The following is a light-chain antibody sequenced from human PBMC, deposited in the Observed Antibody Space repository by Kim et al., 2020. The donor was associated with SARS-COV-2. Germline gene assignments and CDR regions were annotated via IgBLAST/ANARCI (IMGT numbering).Light chain of an antibody. V-gene: IGLV1-44*01. J-gene: IGLJ2*01. CDR2: KND. CDR3: AAWDDSLNGWV. CDR1: NSNIGSNA. Sequence: QSVLTQPPSAPGTPGQRVTISCSGSNSNIGSNAVNWYQQLPGMAPKLLMYKNDQRPSGVPDRFSGSKSGASASLAISGLQSDDEADYYCAAWDDSLNGWVFGGGTRLTVL.